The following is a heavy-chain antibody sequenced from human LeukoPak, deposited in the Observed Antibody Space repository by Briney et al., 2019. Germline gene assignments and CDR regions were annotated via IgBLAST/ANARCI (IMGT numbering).Heavy chain of an antibody. D-gene: IGHD5-18*01. CDR1: GYRFSDYW. V-gene: IGHV5-51*01. CDR2: IYPGDSDT. J-gene: IGHJ4*02. Sequence: GESLKISCMVSGYRFSDYWIGWVRQMPGKGLEWMGIIYPGDSDTRYSTSFQGQVTISADKSISSAYLQWSSLKASDTAMYYCARQNSMGTIDYWGQGTLVTVSS. CDR3: ARQNSMGTIDY.